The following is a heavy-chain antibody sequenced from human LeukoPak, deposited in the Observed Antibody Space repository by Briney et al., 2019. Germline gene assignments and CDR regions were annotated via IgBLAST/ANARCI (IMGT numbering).Heavy chain of an antibody. CDR2: TYYSGST. Sequence: SETLSLTCTVSGGSISSSSYYWGWIRQPPGKGLEWIGSTYYSGSTYYNPSLKSRVTISVDTSKNQFSLKLSSLTAADTAVYYCARVGNSGYDDRGSFDYWGQGTLVTVSS. CDR3: ARVGNSGYDDRGSFDY. CDR1: GGSISSSSYY. V-gene: IGHV4-39*07. D-gene: IGHD5-12*01. J-gene: IGHJ4*02.